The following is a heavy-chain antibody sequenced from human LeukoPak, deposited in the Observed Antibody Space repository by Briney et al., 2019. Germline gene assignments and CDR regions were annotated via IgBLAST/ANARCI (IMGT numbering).Heavy chain of an antibody. CDR1: GGSISSYY. D-gene: IGHD3-3*01. Sequence: PSETLSLTCTVSGGSISSYYWSWIRQPPGKGLEWIGYIYYSGSTNYNPSLKSRVTISVDTSKNQFSLKLSSVTAADTAVYYCARLRLLEGYGMDVWGQGTTVTVSS. J-gene: IGHJ6*02. CDR3: ARLRLLEGYGMDV. V-gene: IGHV4-59*08. CDR2: IYYSGST.